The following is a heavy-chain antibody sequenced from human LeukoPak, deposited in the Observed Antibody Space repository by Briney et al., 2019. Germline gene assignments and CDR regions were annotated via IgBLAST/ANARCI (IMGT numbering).Heavy chain of an antibody. CDR3: ARHVPSSSWRPRVNYYYSYMDV. Sequence: SETLSLTCAVYGGSFSGYYWSWIRQPPGKGLEWIGEINHSGSTNYNPSLKSRVTISVDTSKNQFSLKLSSVTAADTAVYYCARHVPSSSWRPRVNYYYSYMDVWGKGTTVTISS. J-gene: IGHJ6*03. CDR2: INHSGST. D-gene: IGHD6-13*01. V-gene: IGHV4-34*01. CDR1: GGSFSGYY.